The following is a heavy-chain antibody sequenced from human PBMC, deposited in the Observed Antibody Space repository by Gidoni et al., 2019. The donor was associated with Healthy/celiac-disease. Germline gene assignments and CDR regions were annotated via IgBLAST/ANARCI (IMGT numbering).Heavy chain of an antibody. V-gene: IGHV4-59*01. Sequence: QVQLQESGPGLVKPSETLSLTCTVSGGSISSYYWSWIRQPPGKGLEWIGYIYYSGSTNYNPSLKSRVTISVDTSKNQFSLKLSSVTAADTAVYYCARASGAGMDVWGQGTTVTVSS. CDR3: ARASGAGMDV. CDR1: GGSISSYY. CDR2: IYYSGST. J-gene: IGHJ6*02.